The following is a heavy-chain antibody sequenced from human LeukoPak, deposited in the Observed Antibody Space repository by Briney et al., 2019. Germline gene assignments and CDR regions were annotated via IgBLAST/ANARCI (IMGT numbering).Heavy chain of an antibody. J-gene: IGHJ4*02. Sequence: SETLSLTCAVYGGSFSGYYWSWIRQPPGKGLEWIGEINHSGSTNYNPSLKSRVTISVDTSKNQFPLKLSSVTAADTAVYYCARGRKNYYDSSGYYYWGQGTLVTVSS. CDR2: INHSGST. CDR1: GGSFSGYY. D-gene: IGHD3-22*01. CDR3: ARGRKNYYDSSGYYY. V-gene: IGHV4-34*01.